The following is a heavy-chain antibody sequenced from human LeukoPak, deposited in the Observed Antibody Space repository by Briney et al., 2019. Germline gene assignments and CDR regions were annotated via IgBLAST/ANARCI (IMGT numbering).Heavy chain of an antibody. Sequence: PGGSLRLSCAASGFTFGSYGMTWVRQAPGKGLEGVAIISYDGGNKYYPDSVRGRFTISRDNSKNTLSLQMNSLRPEDTAMYYCAKDGPRRSDILTGDRSDSWGQGTLVTVSS. J-gene: IGHJ4*02. D-gene: IGHD3-9*01. CDR3: AKDGPRRSDILTGDRSDS. V-gene: IGHV3-30*18. CDR2: ISYDGGNK. CDR1: GFTFGSYG.